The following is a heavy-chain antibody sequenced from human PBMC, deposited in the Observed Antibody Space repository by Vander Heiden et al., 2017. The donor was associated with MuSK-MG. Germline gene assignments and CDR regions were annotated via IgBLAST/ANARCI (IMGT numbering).Heavy chain of an antibody. Sequence: QLQLQESGPGLVKPSETLSLTCTVPGGSISSSSYYWGWLRQPPGKGLEWIGSIYYSGSTYYNPSLKSRVTISVDTSKNQFSLKLSSVTAADTAVYYCAVEDYYDSSGYYYLGGQGTLVTVSS. V-gene: IGHV4-39*01. CDR2: IYYSGST. D-gene: IGHD3-22*01. CDR1: GGSISSSSYY. CDR3: AVEDYYDSSGYYYL. J-gene: IGHJ4*02.